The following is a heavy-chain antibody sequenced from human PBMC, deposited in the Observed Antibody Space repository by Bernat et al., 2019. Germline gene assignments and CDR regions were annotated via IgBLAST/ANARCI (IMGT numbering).Heavy chain of an antibody. CDR2: IYYSGST. CDR3: ARHTGRNQLLRGFDY. D-gene: IGHD2-2*01. CDR1: GGSISSYY. J-gene: IGHJ4*02. V-gene: IGHV4-59*08. Sequence: QVQLQESGPGLGKPSETLSLTCSVSGGSISSYYWSWIRQPPGKGLEWIGYIYYSGSTNYTPSPKSRVTISVDTSQNHFYLRLSSVTAADTAVYYCARHTGRNQLLRGFDYWGQGTLVTVSS.